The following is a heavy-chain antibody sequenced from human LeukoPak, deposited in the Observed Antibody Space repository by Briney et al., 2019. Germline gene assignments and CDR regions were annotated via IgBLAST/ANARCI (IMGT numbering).Heavy chain of an antibody. V-gene: IGHV3-30*02. D-gene: IGHD6-13*01. Sequence: GGSLRLSCAASGFPFSNYGMHWVRQAPDQGLEWVSSISDDGSEKYYADSVKGRFTISRDNSKNTLSLQLNSLRGDDTGMYFCAKDSSSSNYYYGLDVWSQGTTVTVS. CDR1: GFPFSNYG. CDR2: ISDDGSEK. CDR3: AKDSSSSNYYYGLDV. J-gene: IGHJ6*02.